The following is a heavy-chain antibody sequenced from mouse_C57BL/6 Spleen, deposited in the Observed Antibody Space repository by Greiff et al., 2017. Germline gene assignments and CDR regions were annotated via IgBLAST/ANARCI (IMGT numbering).Heavy chain of an antibody. CDR3: ASRTPLLYPMDY. D-gene: IGHD2-12*01. Sequence: EVKLVESGGGLVKPGGSLKLSCAASGFTFSDYGMHWVRQAPEKGLEWVAYISSGSSTIYYADTVKGRFTFSRDNAKNTLFLLMTSLRSEDTAMYYCASRTPLLYPMDYWGQGTSVTVSS. CDR2: ISSGSSTI. V-gene: IGHV5-17*01. J-gene: IGHJ4*01. CDR1: GFTFSDYG.